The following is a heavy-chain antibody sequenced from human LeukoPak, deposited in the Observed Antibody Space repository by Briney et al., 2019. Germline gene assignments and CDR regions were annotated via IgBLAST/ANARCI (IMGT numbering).Heavy chain of an antibody. J-gene: IGHJ4*02. CDR3: ARSVNIVVEYYFDY. D-gene: IGHD2-15*01. CDR2: ISYSGST. V-gene: IGHV4-39*01. Sequence: SETLSLTCTVSGGSISSSSYFWGWIRQPPGKGLEWIGSISYSGSTYYNPSLKRRVTISVGTSKNQFSLKLNSVTAADTAVYYCARSVNIVVEYYFDYWGQGTLVTVSS. CDR1: GGSISSSSYF.